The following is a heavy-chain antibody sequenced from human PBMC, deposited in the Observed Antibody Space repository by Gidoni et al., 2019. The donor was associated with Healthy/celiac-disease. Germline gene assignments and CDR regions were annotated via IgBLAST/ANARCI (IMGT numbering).Heavy chain of an antibody. D-gene: IGHD1-26*01. CDR3: AILVGARGDFDY. J-gene: IGHJ4*02. V-gene: IGHV3-23*01. CDR2: ISGSGGST. CDR1: GFTFSSYA. Sequence: EVQLLASGGGLVQPGGSLRRACAASGFTFSSYAMGWVRQAPGKGLEWVAAISGSGGSTYYADSVKGRFTISRDNSKNTLYLQMNSLRAEDTAVYYCAILVGARGDFDYWGQGTLVTVSS.